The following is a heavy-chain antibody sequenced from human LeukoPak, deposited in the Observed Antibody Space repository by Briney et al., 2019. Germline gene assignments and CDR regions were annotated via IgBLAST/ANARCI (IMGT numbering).Heavy chain of an antibody. CDR1: GGTFSSYA. CDR2: IIPIFGTA. V-gene: IGHV1-69*05. J-gene: IGHJ5*02. CDR3: SARTYSSSAGRKARFWFDP. D-gene: IGHD2-21*01. Sequence: VASVKVSCKASGGTFSSYAISWVRQAPGQGLELMGRIIPIFGTANYAQKFQGRVTITTDESTSTAYMELSSLRSEDTAVYYCSARTYSSSAGRKARFWFDPWGQGTLVTVSS.